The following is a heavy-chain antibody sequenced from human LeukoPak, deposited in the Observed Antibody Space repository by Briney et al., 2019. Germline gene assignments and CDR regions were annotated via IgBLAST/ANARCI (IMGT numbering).Heavy chain of an antibody. CDR2: INDRGDST. D-gene: IGHD3-9*01. V-gene: IGHV3-23*01. Sequence: GGSLRLSCAASGLSLTTYAMGWVRQAPGKGLEWVSVINDRGDSTYYADSVKGRFTISRDSSKNTLYLQMNSLRGEDTAVYYCAKGRWGLTINNFDIWGQGTMVTVSS. CDR3: AKGRWGLTINNFDI. J-gene: IGHJ3*02. CDR1: GLSLTTYA.